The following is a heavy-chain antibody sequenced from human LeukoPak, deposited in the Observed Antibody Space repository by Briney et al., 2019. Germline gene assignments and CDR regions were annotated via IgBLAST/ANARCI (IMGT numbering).Heavy chain of an antibody. J-gene: IGHJ4*02. V-gene: IGHV3-53*01. CDR3: ARTPGLHDYAY. Sequence: GGSLRLSCAASGFTVSTNYMTWIRQAPGKGLEWVSVIYSGGRTYYADSVKGRFTISRDNSKNTLYLQMNSLRVEDTAVYYCARTPGLHDYAYWGQGTLVTVSP. D-gene: IGHD4-17*01. CDR2: IYSGGRT. CDR1: GFTVSTNY.